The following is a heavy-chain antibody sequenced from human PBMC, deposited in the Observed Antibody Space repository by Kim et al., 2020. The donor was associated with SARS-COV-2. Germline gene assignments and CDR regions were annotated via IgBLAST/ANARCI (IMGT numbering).Heavy chain of an antibody. V-gene: IGHV4-34*01. Sequence: SETLSLTCAVYGGSFSGYYWSWIRQPPGKGLEWIGEINHSGSTNYNPSLKSRVTISVDTSKNQFSLKLSSVTAADTAVYYCARGLLYNWNPWVYWGQGTL. D-gene: IGHD1-20*01. CDR3: ARGLLYNWNPWVY. CDR1: GGSFSGYY. CDR2: INHSGST. J-gene: IGHJ4*02.